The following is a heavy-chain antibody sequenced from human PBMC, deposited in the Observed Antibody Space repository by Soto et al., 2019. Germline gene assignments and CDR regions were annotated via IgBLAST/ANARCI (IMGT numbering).Heavy chain of an antibody. J-gene: IGHJ5*02. V-gene: IGHV1-18*01. CDR3: AIERGDCSGGTCSYWFDP. D-gene: IGHD2-15*01. CDR1: GCTFNSED. Sequence: QVQLVQSGAEVKKPGASVKVSCKASGCTFNSEDISWVREARGQGLEWMGWISAYNGDTKYAQKFQDRVTVTTDTSTSTAYMELRSLTSDDTAEYYCAIERGDCSGGTCSYWFDPRGQGTLVTVSS. CDR2: ISAYNGDT.